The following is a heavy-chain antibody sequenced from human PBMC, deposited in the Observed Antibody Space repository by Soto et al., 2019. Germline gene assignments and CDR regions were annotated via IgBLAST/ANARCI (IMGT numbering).Heavy chain of an antibody. CDR1: GYTFTSYG. D-gene: IGHD3-22*01. Sequence: ASVKVSCKASGYTFTSYGISWVRRAPGQGLEWMGWISTYNDNTNYAQKLQGRVTMTTDTSTSTAYMELRSLTSDDTAVYDCARDSSGYSYADFDYWGQGTLVTVSS. V-gene: IGHV1-18*01. CDR3: ARDSSGYSYADFDY. CDR2: ISTYNDNT. J-gene: IGHJ4*02.